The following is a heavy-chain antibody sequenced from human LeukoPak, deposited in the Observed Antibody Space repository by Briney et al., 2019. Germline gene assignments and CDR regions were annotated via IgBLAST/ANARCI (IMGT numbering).Heavy chain of an antibody. CDR3: AMNTLRESQWLVRYWYFDL. D-gene: IGHD6-19*01. V-gene: IGHV3-23*01. J-gene: IGHJ2*01. CDR2: ISGSGGST. CDR1: GFTFSSYA. Sequence: GGSLRLSCAASGFTFSSYAMSWVRQAPGKGLEWVSAISGSGGSTYYADSVKGRFTISRDNSKNTLYLQMNSLRAEDTAVYYCAMNTLRESQWLVRYWYFDLWGRGTLVTVSS.